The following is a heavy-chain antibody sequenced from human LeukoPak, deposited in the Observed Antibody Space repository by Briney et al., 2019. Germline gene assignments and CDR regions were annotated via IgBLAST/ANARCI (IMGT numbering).Heavy chain of an antibody. J-gene: IGHJ3*02. Sequence: SQTLSLTCTVSGGSISSGSYYWSWIRQPAGKGLEWIGRIYTSGSTNYNPSLKSRVTISVDTSKNQFSLKLSSVTAADTAVYYCASEGGFPDAFDIWGQGTMVTVSS. CDR3: ASEGGFPDAFDI. CDR1: GGSISSGSYY. D-gene: IGHD3-16*01. CDR2: IYTSGST. V-gene: IGHV4-61*02.